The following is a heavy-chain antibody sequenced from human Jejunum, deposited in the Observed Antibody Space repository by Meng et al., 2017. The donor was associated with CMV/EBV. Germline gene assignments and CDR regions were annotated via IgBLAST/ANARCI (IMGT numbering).Heavy chain of an antibody. D-gene: IGHD3-3*01. CDR2: ISATGGHT. J-gene: IGHJ3*02. CDR3: ARALGFGVVLPNYDAFDI. Sequence: YGMSWVRQAPGKGLEWVSAISATGGHTYYADSVKGRFTLSRDNSKTILYLQMNNLRAEDTAIYYCARALGFGVVLPNYDAFDIWGQGTMVTVSS. CDR1: YG. V-gene: IGHV3-23*01.